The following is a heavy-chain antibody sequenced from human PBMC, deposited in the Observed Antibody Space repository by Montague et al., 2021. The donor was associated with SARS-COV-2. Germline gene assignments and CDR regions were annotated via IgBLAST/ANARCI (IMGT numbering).Heavy chain of an antibody. Sequence: SLRLSCAASGFTFSSYWMSWVRQAPGKGLEWVANIKQDGSEKYYVDSVKGRFTISRDNAKNSLYLQMNSLRAEDTAVYYCARDMVAVADSLFGLRSYYYYGMDVWGQGTTVTVSS. CDR1: GFTFSSYW. CDR2: IKQDGSEK. D-gene: IGHD6-19*01. CDR3: ARDMVAVADSLFGLRSYYYYGMDV. V-gene: IGHV3-7*01. J-gene: IGHJ6*02.